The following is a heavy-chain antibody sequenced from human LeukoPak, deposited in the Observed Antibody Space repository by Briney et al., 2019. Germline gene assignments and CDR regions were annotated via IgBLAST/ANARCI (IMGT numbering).Heavy chain of an antibody. J-gene: IGHJ4*02. D-gene: IGHD2-15*01. CDR3: ARGAIGGRDY. CDR2: ISFDGSTK. CDR1: GFTFSTYG. V-gene: IGHV3-30*03. Sequence: GGSLRLSCAASGFTFSTYGMHWVRQAPGKGLEWVAVISFDGSTKYYADSVKGRFTISRDNAKNSLYLQMNSLRAEDTAVYYCARGAIGGRDYWGQGTLVTVSS.